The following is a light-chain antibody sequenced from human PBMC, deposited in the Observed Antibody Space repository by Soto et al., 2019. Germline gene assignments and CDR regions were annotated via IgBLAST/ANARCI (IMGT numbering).Light chain of an antibody. Sequence: QSVLTQPPSVSGAPGQRVTISCIGSSSNIGAGYNVHWYQQLPGTAPKLLIYDNNSRPSGVPDRFSASKSGTSASLAITGLQAEDEADYYCQSYDNILSHSVFGGGTKLTVL. CDR2: DNN. CDR3: QSYDNILSHSV. V-gene: IGLV1-40*01. CDR1: SSNIGAGYN. J-gene: IGLJ2*01.